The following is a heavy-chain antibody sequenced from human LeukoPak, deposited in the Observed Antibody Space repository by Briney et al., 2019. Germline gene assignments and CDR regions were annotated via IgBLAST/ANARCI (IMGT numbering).Heavy chain of an antibody. CDR2: IYTSGST. Sequence: SETLSLTCTVSGDSISDDYYTWIRQPAGKGLEWIGRIYTSGSTNYNPSLKSRVTMSVDTSKKQFSLKLNSVTPADTAVYYCAKVATFGVVEYYFDYWGQGTLVTVSS. CDR1: GDSISDDY. D-gene: IGHD3-3*01. CDR3: AKVATFGVVEYYFDY. V-gene: IGHV4-4*07. J-gene: IGHJ4*02.